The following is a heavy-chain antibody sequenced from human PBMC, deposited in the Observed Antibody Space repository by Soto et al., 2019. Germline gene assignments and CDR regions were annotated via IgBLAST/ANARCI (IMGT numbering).Heavy chain of an antibody. CDR2: IIPIFGTA. CDR1: GGTISSYA. CDR3: ARGGRDIVVVPAAIYYYYGMDV. Sequence: QVQLVQSGAEVKKPGSSVKVSCKASGGTISSYAISWVRQAPGQGLEWMGGIIPIFGTANYAQKFQGRVTITADESTSTAYMELSSLRSEDTAVYYCARGGRDIVVVPAAIYYYYGMDVWGQGTTVTVSS. D-gene: IGHD2-2*02. V-gene: IGHV1-69*01. J-gene: IGHJ6*02.